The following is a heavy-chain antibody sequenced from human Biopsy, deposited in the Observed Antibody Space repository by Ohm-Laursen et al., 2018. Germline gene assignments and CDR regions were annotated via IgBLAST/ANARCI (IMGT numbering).Heavy chain of an antibody. Sequence: SQTLSLTCTVSGVSINGGRYYWNWIRHHPGKGLEWIGNIFYSANTYYNPSLKSRVTISVDTSKNQFSLKLSSVTAADTAVYYCAKPADSYGSEFYFDYWGQGTLVTVSS. J-gene: IGHJ4*02. CDR1: GVSINGGRYY. D-gene: IGHD1-14*01. V-gene: IGHV4-31*03. CDR2: IFYSANT. CDR3: AKPADSYGSEFYFDY.